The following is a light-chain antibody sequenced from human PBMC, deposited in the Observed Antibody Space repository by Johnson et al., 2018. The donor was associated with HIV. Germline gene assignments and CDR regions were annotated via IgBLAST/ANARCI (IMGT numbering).Light chain of an antibody. CDR1: SSNIGNNY. CDR2: DNN. V-gene: IGLV1-51*01. CDR3: GTWDSSLSADV. J-gene: IGLJ1*01. Sequence: QSVLTQPPSVSAAPGQKVTISCSGSSSNIGNNYVSWYQQLPGTAPKLLIYDNNKRPSGIPDRFSGSKSGTSATLDITGLQTGDEAYYYCGTWDSSLSADVFGPGTKVTVL.